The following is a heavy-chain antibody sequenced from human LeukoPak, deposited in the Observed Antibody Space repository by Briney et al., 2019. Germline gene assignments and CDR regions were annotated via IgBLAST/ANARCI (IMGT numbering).Heavy chain of an antibody. V-gene: IGHV3-30*04. CDR1: GFSFSNYP. Sequence: GGSLRLSCAASGFSFSNYPMHWIRQAPDKRLESLAVISYNATEAYYASSVKGRSSVSRDNSKNTLFLQLNSLRGEDTAVYYCARAGRDGYNQIDYWGQGIPVTVSS. J-gene: IGHJ4*02. D-gene: IGHD5-24*01. CDR3: ARAGRDGYNQIDY. CDR2: ISYNATEA.